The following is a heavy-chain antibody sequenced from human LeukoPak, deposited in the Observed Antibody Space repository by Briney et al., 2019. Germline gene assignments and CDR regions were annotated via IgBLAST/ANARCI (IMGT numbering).Heavy chain of an antibody. CDR3: ARGWVRAMARSHYYGMDV. Sequence: SETLSLTCTVSGGSISSYYWTWLRQPAGKGLEWIGRIYTSGSTNYNPSLKSRVTISVDTSKNQFSLKLSSVTAADTAVYYCARGWVRAMARSHYYGMDVWGQGTTVTVSS. V-gene: IGHV4-4*07. D-gene: IGHD5-18*01. CDR1: GGSISSYY. J-gene: IGHJ6*02. CDR2: IYTSGST.